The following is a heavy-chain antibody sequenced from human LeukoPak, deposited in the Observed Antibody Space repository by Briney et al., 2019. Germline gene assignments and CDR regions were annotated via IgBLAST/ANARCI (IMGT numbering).Heavy chain of an antibody. CDR2: IYPGDSDT. Sequence: GESLKISCKGSGYSFTSYWIGWVRQMPGKGLEWMGIIYPGDSDTRYSPSFQGQVTISADKSISTAYLQWSSLKASDTAMYYCARVMTTVVTAFDIWGLGTMVTVSS. CDR1: GYSFTSYW. CDR3: ARVMTTVVTAFDI. J-gene: IGHJ3*02. V-gene: IGHV5-51*01. D-gene: IGHD4-23*01.